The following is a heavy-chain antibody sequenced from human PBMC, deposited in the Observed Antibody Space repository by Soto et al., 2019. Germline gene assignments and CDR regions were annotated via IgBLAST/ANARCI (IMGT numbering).Heavy chain of an antibody. J-gene: IGHJ6*03. Sequence: PGGSLRLSCAASGFTFSNAWMSWVRQATGKGLEWVGRIKSKTDGGTTDYAAPVKGRFTISRDDSKNTLYLQMNSLKTEDTAVYYCTTDITMVRGVIVDYYMDVWGKGTTVTVSS. CDR3: TTDITMVRGVIVDYYMDV. V-gene: IGHV3-15*01. CDR1: GFTFSNAW. CDR2: IKSKTDGGTT. D-gene: IGHD3-10*01.